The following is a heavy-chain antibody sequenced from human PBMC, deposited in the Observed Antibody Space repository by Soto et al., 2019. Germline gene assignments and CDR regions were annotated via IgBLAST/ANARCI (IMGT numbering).Heavy chain of an antibody. J-gene: IGHJ6*03. CDR3: ARRLRTGTTTLGYYYYYMDV. Sequence: SETLSLTCTVSGGSISSSSYYWGWIRQPPGKGLEWIGSIYYSGSTNYNPSLKSRVTISVDTSKNQFSLKLSSVTAADTAVYYCARRLRTGTTTLGYYYYYMDVWGKGTTVTVSS. V-gene: IGHV4-39*07. CDR2: IYYSGST. CDR1: GGSISSSSYY. D-gene: IGHD1-1*01.